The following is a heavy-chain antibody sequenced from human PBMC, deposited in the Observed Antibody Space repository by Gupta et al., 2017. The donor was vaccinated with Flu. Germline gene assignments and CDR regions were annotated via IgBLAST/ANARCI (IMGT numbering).Heavy chain of an antibody. V-gene: IGHV3-23*01. J-gene: IGHJ4*02. Sequence: PGKGLEWVATIRGSGGSTYYADSMKGRFTISRDNSKNTLYLQMNSLRAEDTAVYYCAKDRTIRSYTVTSFDYWGQGTLVTVSS. D-gene: IGHD4-17*01. CDR2: IRGSGGST. CDR3: AKDRTIRSYTVTSFDY.